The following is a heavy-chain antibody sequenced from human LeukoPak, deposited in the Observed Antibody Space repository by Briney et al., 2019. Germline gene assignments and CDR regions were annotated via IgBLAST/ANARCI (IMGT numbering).Heavy chain of an antibody. CDR2: IIPIFGTA. V-gene: IGHV1-69*01. CDR3: AREVVVAATYNWFDP. Sequence: GSSVKVSCKASGGTFSSYAISWVRQAPGQGLEWMGGIIPIFGTANYAQMFQGRVTITADESTSTAYMELSSLRSEDTAVYYCAREVVVAATYNWFDPCGQGTLVTVSS. CDR1: GGTFSSYA. J-gene: IGHJ5*02. D-gene: IGHD2-15*01.